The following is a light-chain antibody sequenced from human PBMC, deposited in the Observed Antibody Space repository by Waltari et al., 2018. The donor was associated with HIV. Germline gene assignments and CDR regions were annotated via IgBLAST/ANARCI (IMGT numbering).Light chain of an antibody. Sequence: QSVLTQPPSASGTPGQRVTISCSGSSSHIGSNYVYWYQQPPGTAPKLLIYRSNQRPSGVPDRFSGSKSGTSASLAISWLRSEDEADYYCAAWDDSLSGPVFGGGTKLTVL. CDR1: SSHIGSNY. J-gene: IGLJ3*02. V-gene: IGLV1-47*01. CDR3: AAWDDSLSGPV. CDR2: RSN.